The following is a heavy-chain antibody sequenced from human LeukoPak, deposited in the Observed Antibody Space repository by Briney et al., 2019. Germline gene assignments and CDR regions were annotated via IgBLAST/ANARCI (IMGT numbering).Heavy chain of an antibody. CDR3: AIAARYDAFDI. CDR2: ISSSSSYI. CDR1: GFTFSSYS. J-gene: IGHJ3*02. V-gene: IGHV3-21*01. D-gene: IGHD6-6*01. Sequence: GGSLRLSCAASGFTFSSYSMNWVRQAPGKGLKGVSSISSSSSYIYYADSVKGRFTISRDNAKNSLYLQMNSLRAEDTAVYYCAIAARYDAFDIWGQGTMVTVSS.